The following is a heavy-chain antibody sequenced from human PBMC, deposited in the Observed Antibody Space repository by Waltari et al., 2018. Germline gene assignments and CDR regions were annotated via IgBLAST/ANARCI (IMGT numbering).Heavy chain of an antibody. V-gene: IGHV3-23*03. CDR1: GFTFSSYA. CDR2: IYSGGRT. D-gene: IGHD3-3*01. CDR3: AKVDRLRFLDL. Sequence: EVQLLESGGGLVQPGGSLRLSCAASGFTFSSYAMSWVRQAPGKGLGWVSVIYSGGRTYYADSVKGRFTISRDNSKNTLYLQMNSLRAEDTAVYYCAKVDRLRFLDLWGQGTLVTVSS. J-gene: IGHJ5*02.